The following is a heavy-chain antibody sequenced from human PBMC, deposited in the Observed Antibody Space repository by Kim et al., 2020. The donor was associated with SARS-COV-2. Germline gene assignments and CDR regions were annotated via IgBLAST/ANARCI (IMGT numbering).Heavy chain of an antibody. CDR3: ARNYLSTIGY. V-gene: IGHV4-34*01. CDR2: GST. Sequence: GSTNYHPSLQSRVTISVATSKNQFSLKLSSVTAADTAEYYCARNYLSTIGYWGQGTLVTVSS. J-gene: IGHJ4*02. D-gene: IGHD1-1*01.